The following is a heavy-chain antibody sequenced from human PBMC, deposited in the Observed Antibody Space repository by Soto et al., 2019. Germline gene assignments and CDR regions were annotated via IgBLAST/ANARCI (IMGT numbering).Heavy chain of an antibody. CDR1: GFTFSSYW. D-gene: IGHD6-13*01. CDR2: IKQDGSEK. Sequence: GSLRLSCAASGFTFSSYWMSWVRQAPGKGLEWVANIKQDGSEKYYVDSVKGRFTISRDNAKNSLYLQMNSLRAEDTAVYYCAREASYSSSWPHRFDYWGQGTLVTVSS. V-gene: IGHV3-7*01. J-gene: IGHJ4*02. CDR3: AREASYSSSWPHRFDY.